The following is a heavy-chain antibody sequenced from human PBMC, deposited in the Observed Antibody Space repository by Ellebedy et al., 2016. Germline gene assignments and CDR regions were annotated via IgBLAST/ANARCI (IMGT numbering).Heavy chain of an antibody. J-gene: IGHJ4*02. D-gene: IGHD6-6*01. CDR1: GGSISSGGYS. Sequence: SETLSLTCAVSGGSISSGGYSWSWIRQPPGKGLEWIGYIYHSGSTYYNQSLKSRVTISVDRSKNQFSLKLRSVTAADTAMDYCARGGPSIAARGAYYWGQGTLVTVSS. CDR2: IYHSGST. V-gene: IGHV4-30-2*01. CDR3: ARGGPSIAARGAYY.